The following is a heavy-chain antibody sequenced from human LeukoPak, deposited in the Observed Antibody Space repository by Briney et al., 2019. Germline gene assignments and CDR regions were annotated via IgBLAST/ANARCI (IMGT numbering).Heavy chain of an antibody. Sequence: KSGGSLRLSCAASGFTFSDYYMSWIREAPGKGLEWVSYISSSGSTIYYADSVKGRFTISRDNAKNSLYLQMNSLRAEDTAVYYCARVLQTKRDYGDYPLAFDYWGQGTLVTVSS. CDR3: ARVLQTKRDYGDYPLAFDY. V-gene: IGHV3-11*01. CDR1: GFTFSDYY. CDR2: ISSSGSTI. J-gene: IGHJ4*02. D-gene: IGHD4-17*01.